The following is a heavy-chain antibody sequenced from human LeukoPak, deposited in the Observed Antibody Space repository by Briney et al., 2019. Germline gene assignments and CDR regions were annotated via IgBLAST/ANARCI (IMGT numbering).Heavy chain of an antibody. Sequence: QPGGSLRLSCAAFGSTFSSYGMHWVRQTPGKGLEWVAFIRHDGTYQQYADSVKGRFTVSRDNSKDMVYLQMNSLRTEDTAVYYCAKNRDSSDYPRDFDYWGQGTLVTVSS. CDR1: GSTFSSYG. J-gene: IGHJ4*02. CDR2: IRHDGTYQ. CDR3: AKNRDSSDYPRDFDY. D-gene: IGHD3-22*01. V-gene: IGHV3-30*02.